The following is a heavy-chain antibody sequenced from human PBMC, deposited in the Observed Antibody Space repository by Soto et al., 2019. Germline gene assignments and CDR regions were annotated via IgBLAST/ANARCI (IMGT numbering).Heavy chain of an antibody. CDR1: GGSISSGGYY. D-gene: IGHD3-9*01. J-gene: IGHJ6*02. CDR3: ARSPSLRYFDWSPEDLHYYGMDV. V-gene: IGHV4-31*03. Sequence: SETLSLTCTVSGGSISSGGYYWSWIRQHPGKGLEWIGYIYYSGSTYYNPSLKSRVTISVDTSKNQFSLKLSSVTAADTAVYYCARSPSLRYFDWSPEDLHYYGMDVWGQGTTVTVSS. CDR2: IYYSGST.